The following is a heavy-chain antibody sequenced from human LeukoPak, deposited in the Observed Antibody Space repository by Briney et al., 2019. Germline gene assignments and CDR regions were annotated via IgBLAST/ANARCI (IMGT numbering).Heavy chain of an antibody. D-gene: IGHD7-27*01. CDR1: GGSISSYY. Sequence: PSETLSLTCTVSGGSISSYYWSWIRQPPGKGLEWIGNIYYSGSTNYNPSLKSRVTISVDTSKNQFSLKLNSVTAADTAVYYCARGSGPYYFGYWGQGTLVTVSS. J-gene: IGHJ4*02. CDR2: IYYSGST. V-gene: IGHV4-59*01. CDR3: ARGSGPYYFGY.